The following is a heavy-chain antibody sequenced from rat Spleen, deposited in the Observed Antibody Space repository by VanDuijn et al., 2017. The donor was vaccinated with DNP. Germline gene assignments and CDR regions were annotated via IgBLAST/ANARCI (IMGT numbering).Heavy chain of an antibody. J-gene: IGHJ1*01. D-gene: IGHD1-11*01. CDR3: ARGLNYGGYIYSWYFDF. V-gene: IGHV3-1*01. CDR2: ITFSGTT. CDR1: GYSITSNY. Sequence: EVQLQESGPGLVKPSQSLSLTCSVTGYSITSNYWAWIRKFPGNKMEWMGYITFSGTTSYNPSLKSRISITRYTSKNQFFLQSNSVTTEDTATYYCARGLNYGGYIYSWYFDFWGPGTMVTVSS.